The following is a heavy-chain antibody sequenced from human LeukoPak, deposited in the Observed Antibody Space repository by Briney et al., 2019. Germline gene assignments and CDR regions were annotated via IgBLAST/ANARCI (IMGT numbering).Heavy chain of an antibody. CDR1: GYTFTGYW. CDR3: ARHVPYNTWNYFDY. CDR2: IYPGGSDI. J-gene: IGHJ4*02. D-gene: IGHD1-20*01. V-gene: IGHV5-51*01. Sequence: GESLMISCKGSGYTFTGYWIGWVRQMPGKGLGWMGIIYPGGSDIKYSPSFQGQVTISVDKSMATAYLQWSSLKASDTAMYYCARHVPYNTWNYFDYWGQGTLVTVSS.